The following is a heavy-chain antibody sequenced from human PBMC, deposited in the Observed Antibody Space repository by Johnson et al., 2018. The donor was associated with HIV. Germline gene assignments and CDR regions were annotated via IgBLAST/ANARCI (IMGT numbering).Heavy chain of an antibody. CDR1: GFTFSSYA. V-gene: IGHV3-NL1*01. J-gene: IGHJ3*02. D-gene: IGHD3-22*01. CDR3: ATSQYYYDSSGYNRQDAFDI. Sequence: LVESGGGVVQPGGSLRLSCAASGFTFSSYAMHWVRQAPGKGLEWVSGFHSGGSAYYTDSVKGRFTISRDNSKNTLYLQMNSLRAEDTAVYYCATSQYYYDSSGYNRQDAFDIWGQGTMVTVSS. CDR2: FHSGGSA.